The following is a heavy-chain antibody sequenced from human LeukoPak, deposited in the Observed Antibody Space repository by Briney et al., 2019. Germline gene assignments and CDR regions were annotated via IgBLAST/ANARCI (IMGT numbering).Heavy chain of an antibody. CDR2: IYYSGST. J-gene: IGHJ4*02. D-gene: IGHD6-19*01. CDR3: ARINGWSGAQYYFDS. Sequence: GSLRLSCAASGFTFSSYSMNWVRQAPGKGLEWIGSIYYSGSTYYNPSLKSRVTISIDTSKKNFSLNLSSVTAADTAVYYCARINGWSGAQYYFDSWGQGTLVTVSS. CDR1: GFTFSSYS. V-gene: IGHV4-39*07.